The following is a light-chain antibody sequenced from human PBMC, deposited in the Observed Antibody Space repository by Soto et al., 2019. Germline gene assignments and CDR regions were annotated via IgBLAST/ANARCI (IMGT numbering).Light chain of an antibody. CDR1: SSDVGGYNF. CDR2: EVS. CDR3: SSYTTSTTAV. V-gene: IGLV2-14*03. J-gene: IGLJ1*01. Sequence: QSVLTQPASVFGSPGQSITFSCTGTSSDVGGYNFVSWYQQHPGKAPKLMIYEVSSRPSGVSNRFSGSKSGNTASLTISGLQPEDEADYYCSSYTTSTTAVFGTGTRSPS.